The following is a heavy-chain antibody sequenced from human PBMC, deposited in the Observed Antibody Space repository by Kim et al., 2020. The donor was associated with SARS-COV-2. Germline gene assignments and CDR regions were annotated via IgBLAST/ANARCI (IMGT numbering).Heavy chain of an antibody. V-gene: IGHV3-7*03. CDR3: TRPAYCGTDCYFNFDS. J-gene: IGHJ4*02. Sequence: GGSLRLSCAASGFTFSNYWMSWVRQAPEKRLEWVASIKGDGSLKYYLDSVKGRFTISRDNAENSLFLQMNNMRADDTAVYYCTRPAYCGTDCYFNFDSWGQGALVTVSS. CDR2: IKGDGSLK. D-gene: IGHD2-21*01. CDR1: GFTFSNYW.